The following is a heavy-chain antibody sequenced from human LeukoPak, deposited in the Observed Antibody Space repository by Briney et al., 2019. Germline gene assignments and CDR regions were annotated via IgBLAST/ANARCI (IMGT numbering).Heavy chain of an antibody. V-gene: IGHV4-59*08. CDR1: GSSISSYF. J-gene: IGHJ4*02. D-gene: IGHD5-18*01. CDR2: IYYSGST. CDR3: ARRRGYGYNYSDH. Sequence: PSETLSLACTVSGSSISSYFWSWIRQPPGKGLEWIGYIYYSGSTNYNPSLKSRVTISVDTSKNQFSLKLTSVTAADTAVYYCARRRGYGYNYSDHWGEATLVTVSS.